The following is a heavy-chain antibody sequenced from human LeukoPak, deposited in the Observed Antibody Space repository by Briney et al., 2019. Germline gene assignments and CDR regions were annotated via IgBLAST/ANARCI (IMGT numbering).Heavy chain of an antibody. V-gene: IGHV1-18*01. D-gene: IGHD2-15*01. Sequence: ASVKVSCKASGYTFTSYGISWVRQAPGQGLEGIGMISAYNGNTNYAQKVQGKVTMTTNTSTSTAYMERRRRRSEDTAVYDCARTVVAVPFDPWGQGTLVTVSS. CDR2: ISAYNGNT. CDR1: GYTFTSYG. CDR3: ARTVVAVPFDP. J-gene: IGHJ5*02.